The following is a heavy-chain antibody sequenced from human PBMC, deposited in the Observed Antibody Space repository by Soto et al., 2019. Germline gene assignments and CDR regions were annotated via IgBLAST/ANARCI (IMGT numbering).Heavy chain of an antibody. Sequence: GASVKVSCKASGYTFTSYDTNWVRQATGQGPEWMGWMSPNTGTIVYAQKFQGRVTMTRNTSTSTAYMTLSSLRSEDTAVYYCARDRPGIKTYEAFDIWGQGTTVTVSS. CDR1: GYTFTSYD. J-gene: IGHJ3*02. V-gene: IGHV1-8*01. CDR2: MSPNTGTI. CDR3: ARDRPGIKTYEAFDI. D-gene: IGHD1-20*01.